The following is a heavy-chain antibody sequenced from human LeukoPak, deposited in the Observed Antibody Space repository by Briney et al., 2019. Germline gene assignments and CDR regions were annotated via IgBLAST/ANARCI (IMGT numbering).Heavy chain of an antibody. V-gene: IGHV3-23*01. CDR1: GFTFSSYA. D-gene: IGHD3-3*01. Sequence: GGSLRLSCAASGFTFSSYAMSWVRQAPGKGLEWVSAISGSGGSTYYADSVKGRFTISRDNSKNTLYLQMNSLRAEDTAVYYCAKANTRHYDFWSGPDYYFDYWGQGTLVTVSS. J-gene: IGHJ4*02. CDR2: ISGSGGST. CDR3: AKANTRHYDFWSGPDYYFDY.